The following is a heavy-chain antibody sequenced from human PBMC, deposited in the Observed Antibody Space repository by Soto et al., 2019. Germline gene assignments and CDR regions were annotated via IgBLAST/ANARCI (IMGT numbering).Heavy chain of an antibody. J-gene: IGHJ4*02. Sequence: SETLSLTCAVYCGSFSGYYWSWIRQPPGKGLEWIGEINHSGSTNYNPSLKSRVTIPVDTSKNQFSLKLSSVTAADTAVYYCARGSGLSFGDQRSPFDYWGQGTLVTVSS. D-gene: IGHD4-17*01. CDR3: ARGSGLSFGDQRSPFDY. CDR2: INHSGST. V-gene: IGHV4-34*01. CDR1: CGSFSGYY.